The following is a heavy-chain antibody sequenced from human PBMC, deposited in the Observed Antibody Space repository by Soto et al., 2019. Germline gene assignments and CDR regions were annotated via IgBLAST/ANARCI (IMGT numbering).Heavy chain of an antibody. Sequence: SVKLSCKAPGGTFSCDAISRVREAPGQGLEWVGGLIPIFGTANYAQKFQGRVTITADESTSTAYMELSSLRSEDTAVYYWARSPIVVVPAAIQSYYYYGMDGWGQGTTVTVSS. CDR3: ARSPIVVVPAAIQSYYYYGMDG. J-gene: IGHJ6*02. CDR1: GGTFSCDA. CDR2: LIPIFGTA. V-gene: IGHV1-69*13. D-gene: IGHD2-2*02.